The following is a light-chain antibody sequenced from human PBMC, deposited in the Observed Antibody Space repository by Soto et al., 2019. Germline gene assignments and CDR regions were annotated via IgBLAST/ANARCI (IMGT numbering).Light chain of an antibody. CDR1: SSDVGSYNL. J-gene: IGLJ2*01. V-gene: IGLV2-23*01. CDR2: EGS. Sequence: QSALTQPASVSGSPGQSITISCTGTSSDVGSYNLVSWYQQHPGKALKLMIYEGSKRPSGVSNRFSGSKSGNTASLTISGLQAEDEADYYCCSYAGSSLVFGGGTKVTVL. CDR3: CSYAGSSLV.